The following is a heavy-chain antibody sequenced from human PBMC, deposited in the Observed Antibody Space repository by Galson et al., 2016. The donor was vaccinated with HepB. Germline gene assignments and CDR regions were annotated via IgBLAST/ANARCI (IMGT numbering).Heavy chain of an antibody. CDR1: GGTFSKSA. D-gene: IGHD3-10*01. V-gene: IGHV1-69*13. CDR3: ARDPRAIDYFDS. J-gene: IGHJ4*02. CDR2: IIPKFHTP. Sequence: SVKVSCKASGGTFSKSAINWVRQAPGQGLEWMGGIIPKFHTPNYAQRFQGRVTITADQSTNTAYMGLTSLRSEDTAVYFCARDPRAIDYFDSWGQGTLITVSS.